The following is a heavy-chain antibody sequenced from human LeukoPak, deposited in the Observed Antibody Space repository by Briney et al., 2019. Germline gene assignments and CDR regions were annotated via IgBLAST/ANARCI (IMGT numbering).Heavy chain of an antibody. CDR2: ISSGGSYT. CDR1: GFIFSDYY. Sequence: KPGGSLRLSCAGSGFIFSDYYMSWIRKAPGKGLEWVSYISSGGSYTNFADSVKGRFTISRDNAKNSLYLQMNSLRADDTAVYYCARNYFQGVPGVYWGQGTLVTVSS. V-gene: IGHV3-11*03. J-gene: IGHJ4*02. D-gene: IGHD3-10*01. CDR3: ARNYFQGVPGVY.